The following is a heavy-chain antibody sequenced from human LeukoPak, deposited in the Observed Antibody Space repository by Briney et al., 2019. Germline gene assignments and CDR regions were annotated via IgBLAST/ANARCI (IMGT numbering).Heavy chain of an antibody. D-gene: IGHD4-11*01. J-gene: IGHJ6*02. CDR3: ASLNDYTYGMDV. CDR1: GYTFTSYG. CDR2: IIPIFGTA. Sequence: GASVKVSCKASGYTFTSYGISWVRQAPGQGLEWMGGIIPIFGTANYAQKFQGRVTITADESTSTAYMELSSLRSEDTAVYYRASLNDYTYGMDVWGQGTTVTVSS. V-gene: IGHV1-69*13.